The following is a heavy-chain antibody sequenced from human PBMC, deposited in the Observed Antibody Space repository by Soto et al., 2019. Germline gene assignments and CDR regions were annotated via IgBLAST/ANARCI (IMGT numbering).Heavy chain of an antibody. Sequence: GGSLRLSCAASGFTVSSNYMSWVRQAPGKGLEWVSVIYSGGSTYYADSVKGRFTISRDNSKNTLYLQMNSLRAEDTAVYYCARESKSSDYGMDVWGQGTTVTVSS. CDR2: IYSGGST. J-gene: IGHJ6*02. CDR3: ARESKSSDYGMDV. V-gene: IGHV3-53*01. CDR1: GFTVSSNY. D-gene: IGHD3-16*02.